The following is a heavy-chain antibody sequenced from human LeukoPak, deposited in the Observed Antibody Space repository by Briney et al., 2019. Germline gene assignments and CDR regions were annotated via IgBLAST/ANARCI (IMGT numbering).Heavy chain of an antibody. D-gene: IGHD6-19*01. CDR3: AKEERYPFGYSSGWYVDY. CDR1: GFTFSSYG. J-gene: IGHJ4*02. V-gene: IGHV3-30*18. Sequence: GGSLRLSCAASGFTFSSYGMHWVRQAPGKGLEWVAVISYDGSNKYYADSVKGRFTISRDNSKNTLYLQMNSLRAEDTAVYYCAKEERYPFGYSSGWYVDYWGQGTLVTVSS. CDR2: ISYDGSNK.